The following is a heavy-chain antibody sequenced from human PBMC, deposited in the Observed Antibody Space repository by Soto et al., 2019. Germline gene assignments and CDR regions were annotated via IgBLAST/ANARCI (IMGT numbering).Heavy chain of an antibody. Sequence: PGGSLRLSCAASGFTFSYYTMNWARQAPGKGLEWVSSVSTSSTYIYYADSVKGRFTISRDNAKNSLYLEMNSLTVEDTAVYYCVSMVTRQHYYHGMDVWGQGTTVTVSS. J-gene: IGHJ6*02. CDR1: GFTFSYYT. CDR2: VSTSSTYI. D-gene: IGHD3-10*01. V-gene: IGHV3-21*01. CDR3: VSMVTRQHYYHGMDV.